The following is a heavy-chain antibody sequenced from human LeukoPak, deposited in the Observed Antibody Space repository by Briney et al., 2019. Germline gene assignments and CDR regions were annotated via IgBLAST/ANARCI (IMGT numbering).Heavy chain of an antibody. CDR2: IYHSGTT. V-gene: IGHV4-30-4*07. Sequence: SETLSLTCAVSGVAISRGGYAWNWIRQPPGKGLEWIAYIYHSGTTYYNPSLKSRATISVDTSKNQFSLRLSSVTAADTAVYYCVRGRYSSGWFKDKNWFDPWGQGIPVTVSS. CDR3: VRGRYSSGWFKDKNWFDP. CDR1: GVAISRGGYA. D-gene: IGHD6-19*01. J-gene: IGHJ5*02.